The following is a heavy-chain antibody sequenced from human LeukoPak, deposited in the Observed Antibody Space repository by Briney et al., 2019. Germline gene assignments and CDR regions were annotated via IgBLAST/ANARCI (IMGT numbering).Heavy chain of an antibody. J-gene: IGHJ4*02. CDR3: ARYMVDTAMVTLFDY. V-gene: IGHV4-59*08. D-gene: IGHD5-18*01. Sequence: SETLSLTCTVSGGSISSYYWSWIRQPPGKGLEWIGYIYYSGSTNYNPSLKSRVTISVDTSKNQFSLKLSSVTAADTAVYYCARYMVDTAMVTLFDYWGQGTLVTVSS. CDR2: IYYSGST. CDR1: GGSISSYY.